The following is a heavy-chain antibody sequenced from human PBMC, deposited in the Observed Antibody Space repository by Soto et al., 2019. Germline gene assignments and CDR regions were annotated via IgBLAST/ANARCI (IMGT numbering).Heavy chain of an antibody. Sequence: SETLSLTCAVSGYSISSGYYWGWIRQPPGKGLEWIGSIYHSGSTYYNPSLKSRVTISVDTSKNQFSLKLSSVTAADTAVYYCARSSGSYYYYHGMDVWGQGXTVTV. V-gene: IGHV4-38-2*01. CDR1: GYSISSGYY. CDR2: IYHSGST. D-gene: IGHD1-26*01. CDR3: ARSSGSYYYYHGMDV. J-gene: IGHJ6*02.